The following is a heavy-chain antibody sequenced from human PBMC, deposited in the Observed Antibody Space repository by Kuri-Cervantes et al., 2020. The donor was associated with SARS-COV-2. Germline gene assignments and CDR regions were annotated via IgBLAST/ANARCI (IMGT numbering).Heavy chain of an antibody. CDR1: GFTFSSYA. V-gene: IGHV3-30-3*01. D-gene: IGHD4-23*01. CDR2: ISYDGSNK. CDR3: ARDLFGGGGYYYGMDV. J-gene: IGHJ6*02. Sequence: GSLRLSCAASGFTFSSYAMHWVRQAPGKGLEWVAVISYDGSNKYYADSVKGRFTISRDNSKNTLYLQVNSLRAEDTAVYYCARDLFGGGGYYYGMDVWGQGTTVTVSS.